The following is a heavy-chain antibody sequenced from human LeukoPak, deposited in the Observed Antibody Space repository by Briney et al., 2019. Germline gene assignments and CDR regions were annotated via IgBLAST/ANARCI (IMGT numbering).Heavy chain of an antibody. J-gene: IGHJ4*02. Sequence: GASVKVSCKASGGTFISYAISWVRQAPGQGLEWMGRNIPILGIANYAQKFQGRVTITADKSTSTAYMELSSLRSEDTAVYYCASSDGYCSGGSCYLSTYFDYWGQGTLVTVSS. CDR1: GGTFISYA. CDR2: NIPILGIA. CDR3: ASSDGYCSGGSCYLSTYFDY. V-gene: IGHV1-69*04. D-gene: IGHD2-15*01.